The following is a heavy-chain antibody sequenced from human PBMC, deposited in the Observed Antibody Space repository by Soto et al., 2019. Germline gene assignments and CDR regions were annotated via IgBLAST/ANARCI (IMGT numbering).Heavy chain of an antibody. CDR1: GDSIRSYY. Sequence: SETLSLTCTVSGDSIRSYYWTWIRQPPGRGLEWIGHVYYGGSTNYNPSLQSRVTISLDTSKNQFSLRLTSMTAADAAVYYCAGEGALATFGVVWGQGTRVTVSS. CDR3: AGEGALATFGVV. V-gene: IGHV4-59*01. J-gene: IGHJ4*02. D-gene: IGHD3-3*01. CDR2: VYYGGST.